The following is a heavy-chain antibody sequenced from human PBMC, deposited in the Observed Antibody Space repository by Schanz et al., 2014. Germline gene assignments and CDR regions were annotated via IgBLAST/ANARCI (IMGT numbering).Heavy chain of an antibody. V-gene: IGHV3-48*01. CDR1: GFTFSSYA. Sequence: EVQLAESGGGLVPPGRSLRLSCAASGFTFSSYALHWVRQAPGKGLEWVSYISSSSSTIYYADSVKGRFTISRDNAKISLYLEMNSLRAEGTALYCCARDRSNADLDYWGQGTLVTVSS. D-gene: IGHD1-26*01. CDR2: ISSSSSTI. J-gene: IGHJ4*02. CDR3: ARDRSNADLDY.